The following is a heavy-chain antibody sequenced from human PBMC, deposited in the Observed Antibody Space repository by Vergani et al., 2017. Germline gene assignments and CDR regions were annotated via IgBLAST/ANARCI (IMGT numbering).Heavy chain of an antibody. Sequence: QVQLVESGGGLVKPGGSLRLSCAASGFTFSDYYMSWIRQAPGKGLEWVSYISSSSSYTNYEDSVKGRFTISRDNAKNSLYLQMNSLIAEDTAVYYGARGLRSISPTVAFDIWSGGTMVTVSS. J-gene: IGHJ3*02. CDR3: ARGLRSISPTVAFDI. CDR1: GFTFSDYY. CDR2: ISSSSSYT. V-gene: IGHV3-11*06. D-gene: IGHD4-17*01.